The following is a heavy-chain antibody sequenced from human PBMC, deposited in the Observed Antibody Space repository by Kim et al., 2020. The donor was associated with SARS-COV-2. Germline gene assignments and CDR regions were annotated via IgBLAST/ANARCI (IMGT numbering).Heavy chain of an antibody. D-gene: IGHD6-13*01. J-gene: IGHJ5*02. CDR3: ARVRYSSSWYFAT. Sequence: YVESVKGRFTISRDNAKNSLYLQMNSLRAEDTAVYYCARVRYSSSWYFATWGQGTLVTVSS. V-gene: IGHV3-7*01.